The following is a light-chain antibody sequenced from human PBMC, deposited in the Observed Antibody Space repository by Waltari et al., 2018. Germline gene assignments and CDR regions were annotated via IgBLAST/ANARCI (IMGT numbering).Light chain of an antibody. V-gene: IGLV1-44*01. CDR3: ATWDDSLNAWV. J-gene: IGLJ3*02. CDR1: SSNIGSTS. Sequence: QSVLTQPPSASGTPGQRVTISCSGSSSNIGSTSTHWYQHLPGAAPKLLIYNNYQRPSGVPDRFSASKSGTSASLAISGLQSEDEADYYCATWDDSLNAWVFGGGTRLTVL. CDR2: NNY.